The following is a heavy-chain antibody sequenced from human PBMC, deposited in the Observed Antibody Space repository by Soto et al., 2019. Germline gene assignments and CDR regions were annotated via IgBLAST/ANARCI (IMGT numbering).Heavy chain of an antibody. CDR3: ARSYYYDSSGAATGYGMDV. CDR2: IYYSGST. D-gene: IGHD3-22*01. Sequence: PSETLSLTCTVSGGSISGYYWSWIRQPPGKGLEWIGYIYYSGSTNYNPSLKSRVTISVDTSKNQFSLKLSSVTAADTAVYYCARSYYYDSSGAATGYGMDVWGQGTTVTVSS. CDR1: GGSISGYY. V-gene: IGHV4-59*01. J-gene: IGHJ6*02.